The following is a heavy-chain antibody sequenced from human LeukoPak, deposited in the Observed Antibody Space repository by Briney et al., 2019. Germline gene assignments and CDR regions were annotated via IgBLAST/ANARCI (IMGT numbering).Heavy chain of an antibody. CDR3: ARDGVSSSWDYYYYYYMDV. CDR1: GGSISSSSYY. J-gene: IGHJ6*03. CDR2: IYYSGST. D-gene: IGHD6-13*01. V-gene: IGHV4-39*07. Sequence: SETLSLTCTVSGGSISSSSYYWGWIRQPPGKGLEWIGSIYYSGSTYYNPSLKSRVTISVDTSKNQFSLKLSSVTAADTAVYYCARDGVSSSWDYYYYYYMDVWGKGTTVTVSS.